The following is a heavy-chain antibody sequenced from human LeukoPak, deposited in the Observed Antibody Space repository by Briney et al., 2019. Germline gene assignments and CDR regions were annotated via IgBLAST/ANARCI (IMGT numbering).Heavy chain of an antibody. CDR3: ARMGIAAAGVDY. CDR1: GFTFSSYS. J-gene: IGHJ4*02. D-gene: IGHD6-13*01. CDR2: ISSSSSYI. V-gene: IGHV3-21*01. Sequence: GGSLRLSCAASGFTFSSYSMNWVRQAPGKGLEWVSSISSSSSYIYYADSVKGRFTISRDNAKNSLYLQIDSLSVEDTAVYYCARMGIAAAGVDYWGQGTLVTVSS.